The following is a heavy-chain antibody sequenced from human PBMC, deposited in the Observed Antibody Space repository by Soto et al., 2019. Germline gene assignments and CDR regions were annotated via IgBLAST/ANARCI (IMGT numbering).Heavy chain of an antibody. Sequence: WTWIRQPPGKGLDWIGNIHYSGTTNYMPSLKSRVTISIGVSKNQFSLKLSSVTAADTAVYYCARDLGFGKFDSWGQGTLVTVSS. D-gene: IGHD3-10*01. J-gene: IGHJ4*02. V-gene: IGHV4-59*01. CDR3: ARDLGFGKFDS. CDR2: IHYSGTT.